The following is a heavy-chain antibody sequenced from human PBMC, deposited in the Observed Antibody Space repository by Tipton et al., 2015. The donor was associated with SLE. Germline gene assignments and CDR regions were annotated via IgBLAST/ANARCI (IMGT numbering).Heavy chain of an antibody. J-gene: IGHJ4*02. D-gene: IGHD3-10*01. CDR1: GGSISSHY. CDR2: IYYSGST. Sequence: TLSLTCTVSGGSISSHYWGWIRQPPGKGLEWIGSIYYSGSTYYNPSLKSRVTISVDTSKNQFSLKLSSVTAADTAVYYCARFGSEWGSFDYWGQGTLVTVSS. V-gene: IGHV4-39*07. CDR3: ARFGSEWGSFDY.